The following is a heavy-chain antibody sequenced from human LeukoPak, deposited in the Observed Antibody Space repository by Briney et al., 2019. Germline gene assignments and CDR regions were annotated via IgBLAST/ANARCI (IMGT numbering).Heavy chain of an antibody. CDR2: INPNSGGT. CDR3: ARAPYGDYEGVLGMDV. Sequence: ASVKVSCKASGYTLTGYYMHWVRPAPGQGLEWMGWINPNSGGTNYAQKFQGRVTMTRDTSISTAYMELSRLRSDDTAVYYCARAPYGDYEGVLGMDVWGQGTTVTVSS. D-gene: IGHD4-17*01. J-gene: IGHJ6*02. CDR1: GYTLTGYY. V-gene: IGHV1-2*02.